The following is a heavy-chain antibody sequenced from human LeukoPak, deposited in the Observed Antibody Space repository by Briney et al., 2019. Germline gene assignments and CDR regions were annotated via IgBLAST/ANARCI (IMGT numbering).Heavy chain of an antibody. J-gene: IGHJ3*02. CDR2: INYSGST. CDR1: GGPISGYY. D-gene: IGHD3-22*01. CDR3: ARHMTVTYDAFDI. V-gene: IGHV4-34*01. Sequence: PSETLSLTCAVYGGPISGYYWSWIRQPPGKGLEWIGEINYSGSTNYNPSLKSRVTISVDTSKNQFSLKLSPVTAADTAVYHCARHMTVTYDAFDIWGQGTMVTVSS.